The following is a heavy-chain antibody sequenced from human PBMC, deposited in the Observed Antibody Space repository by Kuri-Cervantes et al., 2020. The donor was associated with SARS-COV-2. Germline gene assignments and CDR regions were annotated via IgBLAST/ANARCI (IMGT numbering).Heavy chain of an antibody. Sequence: GGSLRLSCAASGFTVSSNYMSWVRQAPGKGLEWVSVIYSGGSTYYADSVKGRFTISRDNSKNTLYLQMNSLRAEDTAVYYCARDGVTTVNHYYYYGMDVWGQGTTVTVSS. J-gene: IGHJ6*02. CDR2: IYSGGST. CDR3: ARDGVTTVNHYYYYGMDV. CDR1: GFTVSSNY. D-gene: IGHD4-11*01. V-gene: IGHV3-53*05.